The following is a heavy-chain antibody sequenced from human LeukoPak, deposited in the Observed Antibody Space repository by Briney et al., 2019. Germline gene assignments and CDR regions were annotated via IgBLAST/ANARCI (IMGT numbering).Heavy chain of an antibody. CDR3: ARAYSSSWYWNWFNP. J-gene: IGHJ5*02. CDR1: GYSISSGYY. Sequence: SETLSLTCTVSGYSISSGYYWGWTRQPPGKGLEWIGNIYPTGSTYYNPPLKSRVTISVDTSKNQFSLKVSSVSAADTAVYYCARAYSSSWYWNWFNPWGQGTLVTVSS. V-gene: IGHV4-38-2*02. CDR2: IYPTGST. D-gene: IGHD6-13*01.